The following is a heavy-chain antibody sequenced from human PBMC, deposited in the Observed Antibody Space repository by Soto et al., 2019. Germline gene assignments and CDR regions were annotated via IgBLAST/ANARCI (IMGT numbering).Heavy chain of an antibody. J-gene: IGHJ4*02. D-gene: IGHD6-6*01. Sequence: ASVKVSCKASGYTFTSYAMHWVRQAPGQRLEWMGWVNAGNGNTKYSQKFQGRVTITRDTSASTAYMELSSLRSEDTAVYYCARDLGSSSSHVFDYWGQGTLVTVS. CDR3: ARDLGSSSSHVFDY. CDR1: GYTFTSYA. CDR2: VNAGNGNT. V-gene: IGHV1-3*01.